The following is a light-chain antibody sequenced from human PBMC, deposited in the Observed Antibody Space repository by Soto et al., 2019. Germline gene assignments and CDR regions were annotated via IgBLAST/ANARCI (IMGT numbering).Light chain of an antibody. Sequence: EIVVTQSPGTLSLSPGERATLSCRASQSVSSSYLAWYQQKPGQAHRLLIYGASSRATGIPDRFSGSGSGTDFTLTISRLEPEDFAVYYCQQYGSSLWTFGQGTKVEIK. CDR1: QSVSSSY. CDR2: GAS. CDR3: QQYGSSLWT. V-gene: IGKV3-20*01. J-gene: IGKJ1*01.